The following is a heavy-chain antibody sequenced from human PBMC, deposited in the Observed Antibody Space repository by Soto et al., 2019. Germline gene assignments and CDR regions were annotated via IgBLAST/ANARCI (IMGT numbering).Heavy chain of an antibody. CDR3: VGDYRVGSFDL. CDR2: ISAYNGNT. CDR1: GYTFTSYS. Sequence: QVQLVQSGAEVKKPGASVKVSCKASGYTFTSYSISWVRQAPGQGLEWMGWISAYNGNTNYAQKLQCRVTMTTDTPTIISYMDLRRLRSDYTAVYYCVGDYRVGSFDLWGQGPMVTVSS. D-gene: IGHD3-10*01. V-gene: IGHV1-18*01. J-gene: IGHJ3*01.